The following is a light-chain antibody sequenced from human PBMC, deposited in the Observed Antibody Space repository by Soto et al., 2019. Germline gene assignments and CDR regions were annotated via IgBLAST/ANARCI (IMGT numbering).Light chain of an antibody. CDR3: QQYSNYFGP. CDR2: KAS. CDR1: QSISSW. V-gene: IGKV1-5*03. Sequence: DIQMTQSPSTLSASVGDRVTITCRASQSISSWLAWYQQKPGKAPKLLIYKASSLQSGVPSRFSGSGSGTEFTLTISSLQPDDFATYYCQQYSNYFGPFGQGTKVDIK. J-gene: IGKJ1*01.